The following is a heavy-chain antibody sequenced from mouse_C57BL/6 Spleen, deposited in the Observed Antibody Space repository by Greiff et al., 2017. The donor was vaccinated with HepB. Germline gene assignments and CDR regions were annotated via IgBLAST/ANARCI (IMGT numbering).Heavy chain of an antibody. Sequence: QVQLQQPGAELVKPGASVKLSCKASGYTFTSYWMHWVKQRPGQGLEWIGRIDPNSGGTKYNEKFKSKATLTVDKPASTAYMQLSSLTSEDSAVYYCARSPSDYWGQGTTLTVSS. CDR2: IDPNSGGT. V-gene: IGHV1-72*01. CDR3: ARSPSDY. J-gene: IGHJ2*01. CDR1: GYTFTSYW.